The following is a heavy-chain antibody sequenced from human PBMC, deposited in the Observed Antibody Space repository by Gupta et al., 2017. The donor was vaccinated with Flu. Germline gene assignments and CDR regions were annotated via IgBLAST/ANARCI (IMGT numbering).Heavy chain of an antibody. CDR3: ARAKNYDFWSGYGTPDY. CDR2: ISDDGINK. V-gene: IGHV3-30*03. D-gene: IGHD3-3*01. Sequence: GMHWVRQAPGKGLEWVAVISDDGINKFYADSVKGRFTISRDNSKNTLYLQMNSLRTEDTAVYYCARAKNYDFWSGYGTPDYWGQGTLVTVSS. J-gene: IGHJ4*02. CDR1: G.